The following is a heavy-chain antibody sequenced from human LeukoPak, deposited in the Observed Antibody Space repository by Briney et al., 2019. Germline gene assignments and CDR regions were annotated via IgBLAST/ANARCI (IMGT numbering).Heavy chain of an antibody. J-gene: IGHJ4*02. V-gene: IGHV1-2*02. D-gene: IGHD3-16*02. CDR2: SNPNSGGT. CDR3: ARVVYVWGSYHYFDY. Sequence: ASVKVSRKASGYTFTGYYMHWVRQAPGQGLEWMGWSNPNSGGTNYAQKFQGRVTMTRDTSISTAYMELSGLRSDDTAVYYCARVVYVWGSYHYFDYWGQGTLVTVSS. CDR1: GYTFTGYY.